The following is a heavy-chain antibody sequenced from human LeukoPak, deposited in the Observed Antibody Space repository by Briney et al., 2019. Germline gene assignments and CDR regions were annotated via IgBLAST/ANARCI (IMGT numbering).Heavy chain of an antibody. CDR2: ISHSGST. D-gene: IGHD3-10*01. CDR3: ARGFTMVRGVIVYFDY. V-gene: IGHV4-34*01. Sequence: SETLSLTCAVYGGSFSGYYWSWIRQPPGKGLEWIGEISHSGSTNYNPSLKSRVTISVDTSKNQFSLKLSSVTAADTAVYYCARGFTMVRGVIVYFDYWGQGTLVTVSS. J-gene: IGHJ4*02. CDR1: GGSFSGYY.